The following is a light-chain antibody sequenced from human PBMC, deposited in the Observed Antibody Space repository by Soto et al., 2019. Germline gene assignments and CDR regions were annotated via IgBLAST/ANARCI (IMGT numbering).Light chain of an antibody. J-gene: IGLJ1*01. Sequence: QPVLAQPASVSGSLGQXITISCTGTSSDVGAYDYVSWYQQHPGKVPKLLIYEVSDRPPGVSDRFSGSKSGNTASLTISRLQSEDEADYYCNSYTAFNTRVFGTGTKLTVL. CDR1: SSDVGAYDY. CDR3: NSYTAFNTRV. V-gene: IGLV2-14*01. CDR2: EVS.